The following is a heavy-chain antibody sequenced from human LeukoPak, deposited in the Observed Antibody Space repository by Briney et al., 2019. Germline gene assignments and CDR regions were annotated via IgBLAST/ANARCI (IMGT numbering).Heavy chain of an antibody. CDR3: ARAGYSYGVGY. CDR2: IYYSGST. V-gene: IGHV4-30-4*01. J-gene: IGHJ4*02. CDR1: GVSISSGDYY. Sequence: SETLSLTCTVSGVSISSGDYYWSWVRQPPGKGLEWIGYIYYSGSTYYSPSLKSRVTISVDTSKNQFSLKLSSVTAADTAVYYCARAGYSYGVGYWGQGTLVTVSS. D-gene: IGHD5-18*01.